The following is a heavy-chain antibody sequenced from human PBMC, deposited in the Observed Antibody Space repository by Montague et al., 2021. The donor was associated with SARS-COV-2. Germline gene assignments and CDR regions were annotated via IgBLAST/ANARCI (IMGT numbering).Heavy chain of an antibody. J-gene: IGHJ6*02. Sequence: SLRLSCAASGFIFSSYGMNWVRQAPGKGLEWISYISSSGGGSTKXYTXSVKGRFTISRDNAKNSLYLQMNSLRVEDTAIYYCARDRDWDDWCGMDVWGQGTTVTVSS. D-gene: IGHD2-21*01. CDR2: ISSSGGGSTK. CDR3: ARDRDWDDWCGMDV. CDR1: GFIFSSYG. V-gene: IGHV3-48*03.